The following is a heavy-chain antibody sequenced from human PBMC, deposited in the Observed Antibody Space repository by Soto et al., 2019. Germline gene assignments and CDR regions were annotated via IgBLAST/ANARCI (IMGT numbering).Heavy chain of an antibody. Sequence: GSLRLSCAASGFTFSSYAMHWVRQAPGKGLEWVAVISYDGSNKYYADSVKGRFTISRDNSKNTLYLQMNSLRAEDTAVYYCARVEDGYNWFDYWGQGTLVTVSS. V-gene: IGHV3-30-3*01. CDR2: ISYDGSNK. D-gene: IGHD5-12*01. CDR1: GFTFSSYA. CDR3: ARVEDGYNWFDY. J-gene: IGHJ4*02.